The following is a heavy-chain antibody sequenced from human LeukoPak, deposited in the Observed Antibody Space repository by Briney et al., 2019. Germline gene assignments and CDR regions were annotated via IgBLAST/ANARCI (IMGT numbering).Heavy chain of an antibody. CDR1: GFTVXSXX. D-gene: IGHD3-10*01. CDR2: IYSGGST. J-gene: IGHJ4*02. V-gene: IGHV3-66*01. CDR3: AGSGAGEDYFHY. Sequence: XSGFTVXSXXXXXXRXAXGXGXXWVSVIYSGGSTYYADSVKGRFTISRDNSKNTLYLQMNSLRAEDTAVYFCAGSGAGEDYFHYWGQGSLVIVSS.